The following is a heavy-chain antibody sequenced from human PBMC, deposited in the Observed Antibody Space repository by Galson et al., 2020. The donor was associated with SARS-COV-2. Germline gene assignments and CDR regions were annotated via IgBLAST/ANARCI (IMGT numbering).Heavy chain of an antibody. J-gene: IGHJ6*02. CDR3: ARDVVGITRYGVVTNNHFYGLDV. D-gene: IGHD3-3*01. CDR2: IYYDGTT. Sequence: SETLSLTCTVSGASIDSTSYYWGWIRQPPGKGLEWLGIIYYDGTTYYNPSLKSRVTISIDTSKNQFSLKRSSVTAAADSGVYYCARDVVGITRYGVVTNNHFYGLDVWGQGTTVTVSS. CDR1: GASIDSTSYY. V-gene: IGHV4-39*07.